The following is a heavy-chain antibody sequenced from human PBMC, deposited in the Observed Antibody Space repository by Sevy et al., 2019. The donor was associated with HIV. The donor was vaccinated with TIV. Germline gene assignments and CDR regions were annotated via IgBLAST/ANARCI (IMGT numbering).Heavy chain of an antibody. V-gene: IGHV3-23*01. CDR1: GFTFSSYA. Sequence: GGSLRLSCAASGFTFSSYAMSWVRQAPGKGLEWVSAISGSGGSTYYADSVKGRFTISRDNSKNTLYLQMNSLRAEDTAVYYCAKDYGGYKSGGPFDYWGQGTLVTVSS. CDR3: AKDYGGYKSGGPFDY. J-gene: IGHJ4*02. CDR2: ISGSGGST. D-gene: IGHD1-26*01.